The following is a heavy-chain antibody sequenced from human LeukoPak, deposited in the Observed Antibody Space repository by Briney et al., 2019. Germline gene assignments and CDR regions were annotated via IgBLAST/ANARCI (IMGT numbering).Heavy chain of an antibody. CDR3: ARKGSSSTRTPFAFDP. J-gene: IGHJ5*02. V-gene: IGHV4-4*09. CDR1: GGSISSYY. CDR2: IYSSGST. D-gene: IGHD2-2*01. Sequence: SETLSLTCTVSGGSISSYYWSWIRQPPGKGLEWIAYIYSSGSTNYNPSLRSRVSTSLDTSKNKFSLKLSSVTGADAAVYYCARKGSSSTRTPFAFDPWGQGTLVTVSS.